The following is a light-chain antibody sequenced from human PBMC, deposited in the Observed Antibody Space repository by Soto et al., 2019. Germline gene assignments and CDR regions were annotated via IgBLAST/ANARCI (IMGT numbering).Light chain of an antibody. CDR3: SSYAGSRTV. V-gene: IGLV2-8*01. J-gene: IGLJ2*01. Sequence: QSALTQPPSASGSPGQSVTISCSGTSSDVGGYNYVSWYQQHPGKAPKLMISEVSKRPSGVPDRFSGSKSGNTASLTVSGLQPEDEADYYCSSYAGSRTVFGGGTKLTVL. CDR1: SSDVGGYNY. CDR2: EVS.